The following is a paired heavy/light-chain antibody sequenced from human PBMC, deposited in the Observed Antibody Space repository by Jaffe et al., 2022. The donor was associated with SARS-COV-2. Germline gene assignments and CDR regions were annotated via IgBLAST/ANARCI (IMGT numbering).Heavy chain of an antibody. Sequence: QVQLVESGGGMVQPGGSLRLSCAASGFAFGSYAMHWVRQAPGKGLEWVAVISYDASDKKDADSVKGRFIISRDNSKNTLYLQMNSLRADDSALYYCARDLYIGVAAVDVFDHWGQGALVTVSS. D-gene: IGHD6-19*01. V-gene: IGHV3-30*04. J-gene: IGHJ4*02. CDR2: ISYDASDK. CDR3: ARDLYIGVAAVDVFDH. CDR1: GFAFGSYA.
Light chain of an antibody. V-gene: IGLV3-19*01. CDR3: NSRDSSGNLWV. CDR1: SLRNYY. Sequence: SSELTQDPAVSVALGQTVRITCQGDSLRNYYASWYQQKPGQAPVVVICGKNYRPSGIPDRFSGSSSGNTASLTITGAQAEDEADYYCNSRDSSGNLWVFGGGTKLTVL. J-gene: IGLJ3*02. CDR2: GKN.